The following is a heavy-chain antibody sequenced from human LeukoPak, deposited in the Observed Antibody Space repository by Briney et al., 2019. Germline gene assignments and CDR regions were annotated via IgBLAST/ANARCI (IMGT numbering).Heavy chain of an antibody. V-gene: IGHV1-2*04. D-gene: IGHD3-22*01. J-gene: IGHJ4*02. CDR1: GYTFTVYY. CDR3: ARLDYYDSSGYYYGFLRY. CDR2: INPNSGGT. Sequence: ASVKVSCKASGYTFTVYYMHWVRQAPGQGLEWMGWINPNSGGTNYAQKFQGWVTMTRDTSISTAYMELSRLRSDDTAVYYCARLDYYDSSGYYYGFLRYWGQGTLVTVSS.